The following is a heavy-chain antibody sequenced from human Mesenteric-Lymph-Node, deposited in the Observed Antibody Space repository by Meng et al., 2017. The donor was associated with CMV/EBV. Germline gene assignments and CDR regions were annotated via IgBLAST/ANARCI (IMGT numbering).Heavy chain of an antibody. CDR1: GFTFSSYW. CDR3: AKDSWGSTTPYGMDV. CDR2: INSDGSST. D-gene: IGHD2-2*01. V-gene: IGHV3-74*01. J-gene: IGHJ6*02. Sequence: GESLKISCAASGFTFSSYWMHWVRQAPGKGLVWVSRINSDGSSTSYADSVKGRFTISRDNAKNTLYLQMNSLRAEDTAVYYCAKDSWGSTTPYGMDVWGQGTTVTVSS.